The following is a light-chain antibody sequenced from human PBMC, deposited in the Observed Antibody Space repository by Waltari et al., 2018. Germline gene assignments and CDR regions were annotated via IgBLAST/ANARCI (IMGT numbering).Light chain of an antibody. CDR1: QSVGTY. CDR2: DAS. Sequence: EIVLTQSPAILSFSPGERATLSCRASQSVGTYLAWYQQRPGQSPRLLIYDASYMATGIPARFSGSGSETDFTLTISSLQPEDFAVYYCQQRRNRPLTFGGGTRVQI. CDR3: QQRRNRPLT. J-gene: IGKJ4*01. V-gene: IGKV3-11*01.